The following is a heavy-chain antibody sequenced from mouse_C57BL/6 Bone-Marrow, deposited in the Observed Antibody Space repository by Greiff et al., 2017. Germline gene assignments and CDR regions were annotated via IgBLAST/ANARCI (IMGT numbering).Heavy chain of an antibody. V-gene: IGHV1-76*01. CDR3: ARRVRGYAMDY. Sequence: QVQLQQSGAELVRPGASVKLSCKASGYTFTDYYINWVKQRPGQGLEWIARIYPGSGNTYYNEKFKGKATLTAEKSSSTAYMQLSSLTSEDSAVYVCARRVRGYAMDYWGQGTSVTVSS. J-gene: IGHJ4*01. CDR1: GYTFTDYY. CDR2: IYPGSGNT. D-gene: IGHD2-2*01.